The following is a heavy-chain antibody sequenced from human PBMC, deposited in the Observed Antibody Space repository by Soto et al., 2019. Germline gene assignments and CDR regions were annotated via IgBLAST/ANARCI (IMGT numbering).Heavy chain of an antibody. CDR2: IHHSGST. D-gene: IGHD7-27*01. V-gene: IGHV4-34*01. J-gene: IGHJ6*02. Sequence: SETLSLTCAVYGGSFSSYYWNWIRQSPGNGLEWIGEIHHSGSTNYNPSLKGRVSISVDTSKNLFSLELSSVTAADTAVYYCARWDENWGLYYYGLDVWGLGTTVTVSS. CDR1: GGSFSSYY. CDR3: ARWDENWGLYYYGLDV.